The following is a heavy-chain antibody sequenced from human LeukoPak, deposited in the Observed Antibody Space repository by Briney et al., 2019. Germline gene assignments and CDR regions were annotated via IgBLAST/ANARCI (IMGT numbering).Heavy chain of an antibody. CDR1: GGSFSGYY. V-gene: IGHV4-34*01. CDR3: ARRGWYSREFDY. CDR2: INHSGST. D-gene: IGHD6-13*01. J-gene: IGHJ4*02. Sequence: TSETLSLTCAVYGGSFSGYYWSWIRQPPGKGLEWIGEINHSGSTNYNPSLKSRVTISVDTSKNQFSLKLSSVTAADTAVYYCARRGWYSREFDYWGQGTLVTVSS.